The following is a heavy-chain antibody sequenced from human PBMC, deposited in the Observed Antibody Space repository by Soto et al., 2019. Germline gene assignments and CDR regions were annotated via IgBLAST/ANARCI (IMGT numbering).Heavy chain of an antibody. CDR2: INHSGST. D-gene: IGHD3-10*01. Sequence: QVQLQQWGAGLLKPSETLSLTCAVYGGSFSGYYWSWIRQPPGKGLEWIGEINHSGSTNYNPSLKSPLTISVDTSKNPFSRKLSSVTAADTAVYYCARKAVYYGSGSNTQGFDPWGQGTLVTVSS. J-gene: IGHJ5*02. V-gene: IGHV4-34*01. CDR3: ARKAVYYGSGSNTQGFDP. CDR1: GGSFSGYY.